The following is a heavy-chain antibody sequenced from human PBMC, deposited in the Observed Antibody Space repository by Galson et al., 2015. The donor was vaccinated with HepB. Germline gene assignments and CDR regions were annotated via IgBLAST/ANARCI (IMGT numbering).Heavy chain of an antibody. Sequence: SVKVSCKASGYTFTGYYMHWVRQAPGQGLEWMGWINPNSGGTNYAQKFQGWVTMTRDTSISTAYMELSRLRSDDTAVYYCARDGGGYYDFWSGYYSRTNRYYYYGMDVWGQGTTVTVSS. CDR3: ARDGGGYYDFWSGYYSRTNRYYYYGMDV. J-gene: IGHJ6*02. D-gene: IGHD3-3*01. V-gene: IGHV1-2*04. CDR2: INPNSGGT. CDR1: GYTFTGYY.